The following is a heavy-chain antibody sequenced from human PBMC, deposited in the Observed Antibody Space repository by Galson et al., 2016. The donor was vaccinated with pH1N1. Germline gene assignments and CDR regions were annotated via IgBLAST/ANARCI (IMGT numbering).Heavy chain of an antibody. Sequence: SVKVSCKASGYTFTSYGISWVRQAPGQGLEFMGWVSPSIGNTHFAQKFQGRVTLTTDKSTSTAYMELRSLRSDDTAVYYCAGLGASVGGTTDWGKGTRVTVSS. CDR1: GYTFTSYG. J-gene: IGHJ4*02. CDR3: AGLGASVGGTTD. CDR2: VSPSIGNT. V-gene: IGHV1-18*01. D-gene: IGHD6-19*01.